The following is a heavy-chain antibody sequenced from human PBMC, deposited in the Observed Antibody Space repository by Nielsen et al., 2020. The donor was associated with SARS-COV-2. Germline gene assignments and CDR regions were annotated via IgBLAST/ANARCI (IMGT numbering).Heavy chain of an antibody. CDR3: ASYDYVWGSYRDFDY. CDR2: IYYSGST. D-gene: IGHD3-16*01. Sequence: RQAPGKGLEWIGSIYYSGSTYYNPSLKSRVTISVDTSKNQCSLKLSSVTAADTAVYYCASYDYVWGSYRDFDYWGQGTLVTVSS. J-gene: IGHJ4*02. V-gene: IGHV4-39*07.